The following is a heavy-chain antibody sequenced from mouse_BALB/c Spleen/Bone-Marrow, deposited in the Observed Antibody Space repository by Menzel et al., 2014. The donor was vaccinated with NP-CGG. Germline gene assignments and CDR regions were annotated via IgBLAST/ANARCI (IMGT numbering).Heavy chain of an antibody. V-gene: IGHV3-1*02. CDR1: GYSITSGYN. CDR2: IRYSDST. CDR3: ARGTYGAMDY. D-gene: IGHD5-1*01. Sequence: EVKLVESGPDLVKPSQSLSLTFSVTGYSITSGYNWHWIRQFPGNKLEWMGYIRYSDSTNYNPSLKSRISITRDTSKNQFFLQLSSVTTEDTASYYCARGTYGAMDYWGQGTSVTVSS. J-gene: IGHJ4*01.